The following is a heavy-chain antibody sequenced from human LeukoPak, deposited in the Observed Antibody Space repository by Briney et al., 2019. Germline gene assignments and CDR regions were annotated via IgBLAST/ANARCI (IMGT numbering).Heavy chain of an antibody. Sequence: SETLSLTCTVSGGSISSYYWSWIRQPPGKGLEWIGYIYYSGSTNYNPSLKSRVTISVDTSKNQFSLKLSSVTAADTAVYYCARGGGGYCSGGSCYYGPYYFDYWGQGTLVTVSS. CDR3: ARGGGGYCSGGSCYYGPYYFDY. V-gene: IGHV4-59*08. CDR1: GGSISSYY. CDR2: IYYSGST. D-gene: IGHD2-15*01. J-gene: IGHJ4*02.